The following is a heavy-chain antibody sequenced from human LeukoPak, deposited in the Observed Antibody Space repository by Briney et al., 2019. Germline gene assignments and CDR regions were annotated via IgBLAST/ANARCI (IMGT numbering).Heavy chain of an antibody. CDR3: ARLFTGRFGELFLHWFDP. D-gene: IGHD3-10*01. V-gene: IGHV5-51*01. Sequence: PGESLKISCKGSGYSFTSYGIGWVRQMPGKGLEWMGIIYPGDSDTRYSPSFQGQVTISADKSISPAYLQWSSLKASDTAMYYCARLFTGRFGELFLHWFDPWGQGTPVTVSS. CDR2: IYPGDSDT. J-gene: IGHJ5*02. CDR1: GYSFTSYG.